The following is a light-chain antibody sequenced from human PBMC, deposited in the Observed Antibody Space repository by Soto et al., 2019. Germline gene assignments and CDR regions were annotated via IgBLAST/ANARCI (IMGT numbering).Light chain of an antibody. CDR3: QQYDTYSSLT. CDR1: ESIRTW. V-gene: IGKV1-5*01. Sequence: DIQMTQSPSTLSASIGDRVTITCRASESIRTWLAWYQHKPGKAPKFLIYDASSLESGVPSRFSGSGSGTEITLTISNLQPDDFATYYCQQYDTYSSLTFGGGTKVDIK. CDR2: DAS. J-gene: IGKJ4*02.